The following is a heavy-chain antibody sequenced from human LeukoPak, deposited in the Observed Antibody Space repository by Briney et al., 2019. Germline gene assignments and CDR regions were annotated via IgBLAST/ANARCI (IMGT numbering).Heavy chain of an antibody. J-gene: IGHJ5*02. CDR1: GYTFTGYY. Sequence: ASVKVSCKASGYTFTGYYMHWVRQAPGRGLEWMGWTNPNSGGTNYAQKFQGRVTMTRDTPNSSAHMELSRLRSDDTAVYYCARKGRTTVTTNDWFDPWGQGTLVTVSS. CDR3: ARKGRTTVTTNDWFDP. D-gene: IGHD4-17*01. CDR2: TNPNSGGT. V-gene: IGHV1-2*02.